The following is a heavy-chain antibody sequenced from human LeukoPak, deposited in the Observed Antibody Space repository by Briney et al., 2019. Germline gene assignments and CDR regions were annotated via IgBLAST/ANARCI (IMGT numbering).Heavy chain of an antibody. J-gene: IGHJ3*02. Sequence: GESLKISFKGSGYSFTSYWIGWVRRMPGKGLEWMGIIYPGDSDTRYSPSFQGQVTISADKSISTAYLQWSSLKASDTATYYCARRIVGAAKGAFDIWGQGTMVTVSS. CDR3: ARRIVGAAKGAFDI. CDR1: GYSFTSYW. D-gene: IGHD1-26*01. CDR2: IYPGDSDT. V-gene: IGHV5-51*01.